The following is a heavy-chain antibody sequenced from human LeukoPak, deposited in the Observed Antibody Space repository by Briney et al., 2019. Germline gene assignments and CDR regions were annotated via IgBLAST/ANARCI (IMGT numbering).Heavy chain of an antibody. V-gene: IGHV5-51*01. J-gene: IGHJ6*02. CDR3: ARRLKGGKYFYDYTMDV. D-gene: IGHD3-10*01. CDR2: IYPGDSDT. Sequence: GESLKISCKGSGYSFTTYLIGWVRQMPGKGLEWMGIIYPGDSDTRYSPSFQGQVTISADKSISTAYLQWSSLKASDTAMYYCARRLKGGKYFYDYTMDVWGQGTTVTVSS. CDR1: GYSFTTYL.